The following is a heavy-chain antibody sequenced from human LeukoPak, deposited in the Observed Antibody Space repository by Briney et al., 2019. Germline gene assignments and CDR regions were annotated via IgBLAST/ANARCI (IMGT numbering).Heavy chain of an antibody. V-gene: IGHV3-7*01. CDR1: GFTLSSYW. CDR3: AGVWSPPYTSSWPYYFDY. CDR2: IKQDGDEK. D-gene: IGHD6-13*01. Sequence: PGGSLRLSCAASGFTLSSYWMSWVRQAPGKGLEWVANIKQDGDEKSYLDSVKGRFTISRDNGKNSLYLQMNTLRAKDTAVYYCAGVWSPPYTSSWPYYFDYGGQGILVTVA. J-gene: IGHJ4*02.